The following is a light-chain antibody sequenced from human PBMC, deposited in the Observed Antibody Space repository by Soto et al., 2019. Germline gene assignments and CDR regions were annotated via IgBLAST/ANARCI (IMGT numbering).Light chain of an antibody. Sequence: QSALAQPRSVSGSPGQSVTISCTGTSGDVGGHNYVSWYQHHPGEAPKFILYDVNKRPSGIPDRFSGSKSGNTASLTISGLXAXXXADYYCCAYAGTYTYVFGTGTK. V-gene: IGLV2-11*01. CDR1: SGDVGGHNY. J-gene: IGLJ1*01. CDR2: DVN. CDR3: CAYAGTYTYV.